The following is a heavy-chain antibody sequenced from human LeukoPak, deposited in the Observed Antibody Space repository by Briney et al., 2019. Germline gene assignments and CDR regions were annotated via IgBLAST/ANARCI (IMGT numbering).Heavy chain of an antibody. D-gene: IGHD3-3*01. CDR3: ARGSYYDFWSGYYGESNWFDP. Sequence: PSETLSLTCAVYGGSFSGYYWSWIRQPPGKGLEWIGEINHSGSTNYNPSLKSRVTISVDTSKNQFSLKLSSVSAADTAVYYCARGSYYDFWSGYYGESNWFDPWGQGTLVTVSS. V-gene: IGHV4-34*01. J-gene: IGHJ5*02. CDR2: INHSGST. CDR1: GGSFSGYY.